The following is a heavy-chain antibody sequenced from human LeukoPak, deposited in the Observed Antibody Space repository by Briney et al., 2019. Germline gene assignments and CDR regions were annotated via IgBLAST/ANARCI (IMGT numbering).Heavy chain of an antibody. Sequence: ASVKVSCKASGYTFTDYYIHWVRQAPGQGLEWVGWINPKNGDTNYEQRFQGWVTVTRGTSISTAYMELNRLTSHDTAVYYCARDNWNGPYFDYWGQGTLVTVSS. CDR2: INPKNGDT. V-gene: IGHV1-2*04. CDR1: GYTFTDYY. CDR3: ARDNWNGPYFDY. D-gene: IGHD1-20*01. J-gene: IGHJ4*02.